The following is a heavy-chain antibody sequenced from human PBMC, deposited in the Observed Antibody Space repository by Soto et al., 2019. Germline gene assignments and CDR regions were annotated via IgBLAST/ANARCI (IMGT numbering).Heavy chain of an antibody. Sequence: EVQLLESGGGLVQPGGSLRLSCEASGFSFSSYALSWVRQAPGKGLEWVSTFSAGGRVYYADSVKGRFTIAKDFSKNTLHLQTNSLRAEDTAVYYCAKESMPEHYGDTLFDHWGQGTRVTVSS. V-gene: IGHV3-23*01. J-gene: IGHJ4*02. CDR1: GFSFSSYA. D-gene: IGHD4-17*01. CDR3: AKESMPEHYGDTLFDH. CDR2: FSAGGRV.